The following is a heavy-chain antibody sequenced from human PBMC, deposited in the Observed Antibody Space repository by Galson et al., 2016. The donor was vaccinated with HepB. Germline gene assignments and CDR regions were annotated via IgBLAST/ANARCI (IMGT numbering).Heavy chain of an antibody. Sequence: SVKVSCKASGYTFTGHYIHWVRQAPGQGPEWMGRINPNSGGADTAQEFQDRVTMTRDTSMRAAYMELSRLRSADAAVYFCVRRKSYVGRGGFYDIWGQGTLVTVSS. CDR3: VRRKSYVGRGGFYDI. J-gene: IGHJ1*01. V-gene: IGHV1-2*06. CDR1: GYTFTGHY. CDR2: INPNSGGA. D-gene: IGHD3-10*01.